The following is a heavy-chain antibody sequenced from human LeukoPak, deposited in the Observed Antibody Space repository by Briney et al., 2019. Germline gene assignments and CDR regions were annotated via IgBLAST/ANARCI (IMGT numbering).Heavy chain of an antibody. Sequence: SVKVSCKASGGTFSSYAISWVRQAPGQGLEWMGRIIPIFGIANYAQKFQGRVTITADKSTSTAYMELSSLRSGDTAVYYCASLGSAAVAGLGTDYWGQGTLVTVSS. CDR2: IIPIFGIA. V-gene: IGHV1-69*04. D-gene: IGHD6-19*01. CDR1: GGTFSSYA. J-gene: IGHJ4*02. CDR3: ASLGSAAVAGLGTDY.